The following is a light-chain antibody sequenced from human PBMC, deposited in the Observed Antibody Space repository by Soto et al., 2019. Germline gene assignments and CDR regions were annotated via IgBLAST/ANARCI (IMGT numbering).Light chain of an antibody. Sequence: QSALTQPASVSGSPGQSITISCTGTSSDFGGYTYVSWYQQHPGKAPKLMIFDATSRPSGVSNRFSGSKSDNTASLTIAGFQVGEEADYYCGSYTSTSTYVFGTGTRVTVL. J-gene: IGLJ1*01. V-gene: IGLV2-14*03. CDR1: SSDFGGYTY. CDR3: GSYTSTSTYV. CDR2: DAT.